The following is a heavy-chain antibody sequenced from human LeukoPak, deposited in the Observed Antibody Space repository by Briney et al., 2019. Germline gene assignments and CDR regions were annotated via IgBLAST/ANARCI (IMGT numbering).Heavy chain of an antibody. Sequence: GGSLRLSCAASGFTFSSYSMNWVRQAPGKGLEWVSYIGSSSSTIYYADSVKGRFTISRDNAKNSLYLQMNSLRAEDTAVYYCARGYSSSWYYYWGQGTLVTVSS. CDR1: GFTFSSYS. CDR3: ARGYSSSWYYY. V-gene: IGHV3-48*01. CDR2: IGSSSSTI. D-gene: IGHD6-13*01. J-gene: IGHJ4*02.